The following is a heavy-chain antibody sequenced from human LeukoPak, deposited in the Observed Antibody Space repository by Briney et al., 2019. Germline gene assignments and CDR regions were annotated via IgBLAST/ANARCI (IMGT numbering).Heavy chain of an antibody. CDR3: ARDRPSMWIDY. CDR2: ISYDGSDK. V-gene: IGHV3-30*19. CDR1: GFTFSSYG. Sequence: GGSLRLSCAASGFTFSSYGMHWVRQAPGKGLEWVAVISYDGSDKFYADSVKGRFTISRDSSKNTLYLQMNSLRPEETAVYYCARDRPSMWIDYWGQGTLVTVSS. D-gene: IGHD2/OR15-2a*01. J-gene: IGHJ4*02.